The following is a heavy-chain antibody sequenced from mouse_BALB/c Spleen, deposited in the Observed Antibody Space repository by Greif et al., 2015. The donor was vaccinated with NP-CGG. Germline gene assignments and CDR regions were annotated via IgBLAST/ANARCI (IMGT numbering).Heavy chain of an antibody. Sequence: EVMLVESGGGLVQPGGSRKLSCAASGFTFSDYGMAWVRQAPGKGPEWVAFISNLAYSIYYADTVTGRFTISRENAKNTLYLEMSSLSSEDTAMYYCARDYYGSSYWYFDVWGAGTTVTVSS. V-gene: IGHV5-15*02. D-gene: IGHD1-1*01. J-gene: IGHJ1*01. CDR1: GFTFSDYG. CDR2: ISNLAYSI. CDR3: ARDYYGSSYWYFDV.